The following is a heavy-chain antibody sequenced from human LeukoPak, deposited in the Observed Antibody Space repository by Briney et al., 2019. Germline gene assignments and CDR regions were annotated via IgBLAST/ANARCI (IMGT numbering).Heavy chain of an antibody. D-gene: IGHD2-8*01. CDR1: GFTFSSYW. CDR2: INSDGSRT. CDR3: ARDPMLAYYFDY. Sequence: PGGSLRLSCAASGFTFSSYWMHWVRQAPGKGLVWVSRINSDGSRTSYADSVKGRFTISRDNAKNTLYLQMNSLRAEDTAVYYCARDPMLAYYFDYWGQGTLVTVSS. J-gene: IGHJ4*02. V-gene: IGHV3-74*01.